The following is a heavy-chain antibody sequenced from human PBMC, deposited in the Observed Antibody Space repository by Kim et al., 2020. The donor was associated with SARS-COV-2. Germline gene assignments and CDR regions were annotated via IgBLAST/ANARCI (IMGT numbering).Heavy chain of an antibody. CDR3: AKDNYDFWSGYYTGEDWFDP. CDR2: ISGSGGST. J-gene: IGHJ5*02. CDR1: GFTFSSYA. V-gene: IGHV3-23*01. D-gene: IGHD3-3*01. Sequence: GGSLRLSCAASGFTFSSYAMSWVRQAPGKGLEWVSAISGSGGSTYYADSVKGRFTISRDNSKNTLYLQMNSLRAEDTAVYYCAKDNYDFWSGYYTGEDWFDPWGQGTLVTVSS.